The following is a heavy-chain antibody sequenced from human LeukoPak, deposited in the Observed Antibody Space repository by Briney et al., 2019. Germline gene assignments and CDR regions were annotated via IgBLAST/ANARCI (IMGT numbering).Heavy chain of an antibody. D-gene: IGHD5-24*01. CDR3: ARGGGMATIRRGYFDY. Sequence: SETLSLTCTVSGGSISSSSYYWGWIRQPPGKGLEWIGSIYYSGSTYYNPSLKSRVTISVDTSKNQFSLKLSSVTAADTAVYYCARGGGMATIRRGYFDYWGQGTLVTVSS. CDR1: GGSISSSSYY. CDR2: IYYSGST. V-gene: IGHV4-39*07. J-gene: IGHJ4*02.